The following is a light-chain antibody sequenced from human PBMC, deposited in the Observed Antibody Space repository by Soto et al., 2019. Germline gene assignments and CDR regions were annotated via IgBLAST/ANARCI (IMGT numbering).Light chain of an antibody. V-gene: IGKV3-20*01. CDR1: QSISSNY. CDR3: QHYDASPWT. Sequence: EIVLTQSPGTLSLSPGERATLSCRASQSISSNYVAWYQQKPGQAHRLLIYGAFARAAGIPGRFSGSASGTDLPLTIGRLEPEDFAVYFCQHYDASPWTFGQGTKVELK. J-gene: IGKJ1*01. CDR2: GAF.